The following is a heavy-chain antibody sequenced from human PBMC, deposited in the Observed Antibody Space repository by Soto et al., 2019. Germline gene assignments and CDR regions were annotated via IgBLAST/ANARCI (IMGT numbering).Heavy chain of an antibody. CDR2: INAGNGNT. CDR3: PTWFGEFFFPMHV. Sequence: QVQLVQSGAEVKKPGASVKVSCKASGYTFTSHPIHWVRQAPGQSLEWMGWINAGNGNTKYSQKLQGRVTITMETSAGIDYMELSSLISEDTTVYSCPTWFGEFFFPMHVWCQGTTGTVSS. J-gene: IGHJ6*02. V-gene: IGHV1-3*01. D-gene: IGHD3-10*01. CDR1: GYTFTSHP.